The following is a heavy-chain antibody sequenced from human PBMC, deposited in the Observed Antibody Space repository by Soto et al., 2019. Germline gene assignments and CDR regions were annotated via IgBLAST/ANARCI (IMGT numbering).Heavy chain of an antibody. CDR1: GGSFSGYY. V-gene: IGHV4-34*01. CDR2: IDHSGYT. Sequence: QVQLQQWGAGLLKPSETLSLTCAVYGGSFSGYYWNWFRQPPGKGLEWIGEIDHSGYTNYNPSLKSRVTISVDTSKNQFSLRLTSVTAADTAVSYCARVRDWFDPWGQGTLVTVSS. D-gene: IGHD3-3*01. CDR3: ARVRDWFDP. J-gene: IGHJ5*02.